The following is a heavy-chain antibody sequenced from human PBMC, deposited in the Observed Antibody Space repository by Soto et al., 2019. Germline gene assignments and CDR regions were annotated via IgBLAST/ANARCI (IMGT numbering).Heavy chain of an antibody. CDR1: GYTFTGYY. CDR2: INPNSGGT. CDR3: ARDRRVRGVISYYMDV. D-gene: IGHD3-10*01. J-gene: IGHJ6*03. V-gene: IGHV1-2*04. Sequence: ASVKVSCKASGYTFTGYYMHWVRQAPGQGLEWMGWINPNSGGTNYAQKFQGWVTMTRDTSISTAYMELSRLRSDDTAVYYCARDRRVRGVISYYMDVWGKGTTVTVSS.